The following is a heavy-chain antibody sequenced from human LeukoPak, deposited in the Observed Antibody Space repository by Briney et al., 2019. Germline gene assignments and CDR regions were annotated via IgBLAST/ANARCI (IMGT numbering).Heavy chain of an antibody. V-gene: IGHV4-31*03. J-gene: IGHJ5*02. CDR3: ARDLRVTGTTWWFDP. CDR2: IYYSGST. Sequence: SETLSLTCTVSGGSISSGGYYWSWIRQHPGKGLEWIGYIYYSGSTYYNPSLKSRVTISVDTSKNQFSLKLSSVTAADTAVYYCARDLRVTGTTWWFDPWGQGTLVTVSS. CDR1: GGSISSGGYY. D-gene: IGHD1-7*01.